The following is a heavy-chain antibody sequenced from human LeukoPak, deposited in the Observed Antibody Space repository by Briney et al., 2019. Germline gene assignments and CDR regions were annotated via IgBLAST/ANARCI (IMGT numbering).Heavy chain of an antibody. CDR3: AKSSGPYGDYEVFDH. D-gene: IGHD4-17*01. CDR2: ISSSGSTI. V-gene: IGHV3-11*01. J-gene: IGHJ4*02. Sequence: GGSLRLSCAASGFTFSDYYMSWIRQAPGKGLEWVSYISSSGSTIYYADSVKGRFTISRDNAKNSLYLQMNSLRPEDTALYYCAKSSGPYGDYEVFDHWGQGALVTVSS. CDR1: GFTFSDYY.